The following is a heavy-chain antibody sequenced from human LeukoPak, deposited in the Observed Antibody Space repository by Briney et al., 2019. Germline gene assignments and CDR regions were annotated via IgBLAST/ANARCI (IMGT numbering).Heavy chain of an antibody. V-gene: IGHV3-7*01. CDR3: AREATWGQWYFDL. J-gene: IGHJ4*02. CDR1: GLTFSDYW. CDR2: IKPDGGHQ. D-gene: IGHD6-19*01. Sequence: GGSLRLSCAASGLTFSDYWMSWVRQAPGKGLEWVANIKPDGGHQNYVDSVKGRFTLARDNSKNTLFLQMNILSVEDTAVYYCAREATWGQWYFDLWGQGTPVTVSS.